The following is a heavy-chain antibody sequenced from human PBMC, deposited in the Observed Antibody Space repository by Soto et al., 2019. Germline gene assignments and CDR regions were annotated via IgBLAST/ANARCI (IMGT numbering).Heavy chain of an antibody. D-gene: IGHD2-15*01. Sequence: QVQLVQSGADVKKPGTSVKVSCKAAGYSFTNYCMYWVRQAPGQGLEWMGMINPRTGSTRYAQKFQDRVTLTRDTSTTTVYTELSTLISDDTAVYYCARDGGLLTAGWHSDLWGPGTLVTVSS. CDR3: ARDGGLLTAGWHSDL. CDR2: INPRTGST. V-gene: IGHV1-46*01. J-gene: IGHJ2*01. CDR1: GYSFTNYC.